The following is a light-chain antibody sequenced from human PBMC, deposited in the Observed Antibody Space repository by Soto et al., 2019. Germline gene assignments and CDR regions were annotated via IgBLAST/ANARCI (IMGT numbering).Light chain of an antibody. Sequence: DIVMTQTPLSSPVTLGQPASISCRSSQSIVHSDGNTYLSWLQQRPGQPPTRLSYKISNRFSGVPDRLSGSGAGTDFTLKISRVEAEDVGVYYCMQATQFPFTFGEGTKLEIK. CDR3: MQATQFPFT. CDR1: QSIVHSDGNTY. V-gene: IGKV2-24*01. CDR2: KIS. J-gene: IGKJ2*01.